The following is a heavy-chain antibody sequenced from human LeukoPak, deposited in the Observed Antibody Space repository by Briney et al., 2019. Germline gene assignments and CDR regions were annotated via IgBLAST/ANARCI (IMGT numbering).Heavy chain of an antibody. V-gene: IGHV1-18*01. CDR1: GYTFTSYG. Sequence: GASVKVSCKASGYTFTSYGISWVRQAPGQGLEWMGWISAYNGNTNYAQKLQGRVTVTTDTSTSTAYMELKSLRSDDTAVYYCARVTIQLWYNDYWGQGTLVTVSS. D-gene: IGHD5-18*01. J-gene: IGHJ4*02. CDR3: ARVTIQLWYNDY. CDR2: ISAYNGNT.